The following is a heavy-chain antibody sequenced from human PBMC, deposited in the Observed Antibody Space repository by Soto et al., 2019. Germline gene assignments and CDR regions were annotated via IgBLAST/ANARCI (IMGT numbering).Heavy chain of an antibody. CDR1: GYTFNSFV. J-gene: IGHJ4*02. Sequence: QGQLVQSGAVVKKPGASVKVSCKASGYTFNSFVISWVRQAPGQGFEWMGWISSHNCNTNYAQNFQGRVTMTTERSTSTAYMELRSLRSDDTAGYYCARDYFSGGNCYLLFEYWGQGTLVTVSS. D-gene: IGHD2-15*01. V-gene: IGHV1-18*01. CDR3: ARDYFSGGNCYLLFEY. CDR2: ISSHNCNT.